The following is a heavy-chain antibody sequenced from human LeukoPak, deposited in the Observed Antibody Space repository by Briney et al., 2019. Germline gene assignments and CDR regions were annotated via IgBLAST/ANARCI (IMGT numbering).Heavy chain of an antibody. D-gene: IGHD5/OR15-5a*01. CDR1: GFTLSSYS. Sequence: GGSLRLSCAASGFTLSSYSMNWVRQAPGKGLEWVSSISSSSSYIYYADSVKGRFTISRDNAKNSLYLQMNSLRAEDTAVYYCARARGVYYFDYWGQGTLVTVSS. CDR2: ISSSSSYI. CDR3: ARARGVYYFDY. J-gene: IGHJ4*02. V-gene: IGHV3-21*01.